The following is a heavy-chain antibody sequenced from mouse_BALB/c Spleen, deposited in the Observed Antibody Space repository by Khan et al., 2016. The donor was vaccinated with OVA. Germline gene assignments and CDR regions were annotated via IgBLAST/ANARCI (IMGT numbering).Heavy chain of an antibody. Sequence: VQLKESGPGLVKPSQSLSLTCTVTGYSITSGYAWNWIRQFPGNKLEWMGYISYSGVTSYTPSLKSRISITRDTSKNTVFLQLHSVTTEDTATYYCARGNCYGYYFDYWGQGTTLTVSS. CDR1: GYSITSGYA. D-gene: IGHD1-1*01. J-gene: IGHJ2*01. V-gene: IGHV3-2*02. CDR2: ISYSGVT. CDR3: ARGNCYGYYFDY.